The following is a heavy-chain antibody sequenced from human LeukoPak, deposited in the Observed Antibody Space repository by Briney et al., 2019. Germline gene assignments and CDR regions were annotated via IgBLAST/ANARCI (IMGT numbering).Heavy chain of an antibody. Sequence: PGGSLRLSCAASGFTFTNFGMHWVRQTPGRGLEWVALVSYGGTNKYYTPSVKGRFTISRDNSKNTVYLQMNSLRAEDTAVYYCARDRFGSGTFDNYFYGMDVWGQGTTVTVSS. CDR1: GFTFTNFG. J-gene: IGHJ6*02. D-gene: IGHD3-10*01. CDR2: VSYGGTNK. V-gene: IGHV3-30*03. CDR3: ARDRFGSGTFDNYFYGMDV.